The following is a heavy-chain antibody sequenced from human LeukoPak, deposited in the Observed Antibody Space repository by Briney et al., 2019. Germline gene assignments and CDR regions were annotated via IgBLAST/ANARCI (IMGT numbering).Heavy chain of an antibody. CDR3: ARDGVSYGDYGFDY. CDR1: GGSISTYY. Sequence: SETLSLTCTVSGGSISTYYWSWTRQPPGKGLEWIGYIYYSGSTNYNPSLKSRVTISVDTSKNQFSLKLSSVTAADTAVYYCARDGVSYGDYGFDYWGLGTLVTVSS. J-gene: IGHJ4*02. D-gene: IGHD4-17*01. CDR2: IYYSGST. V-gene: IGHV4-59*01.